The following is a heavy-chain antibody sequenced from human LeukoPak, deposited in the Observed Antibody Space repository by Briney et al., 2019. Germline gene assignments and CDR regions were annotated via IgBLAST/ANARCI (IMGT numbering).Heavy chain of an antibody. V-gene: IGHV1-2*02. D-gene: IGHD3-22*01. CDR2: INPKSGGT. CDR1: GYTFTGYY. CDR3: ARDNGYYDSSGSTGRVYYYYYMDV. J-gene: IGHJ6*03. Sequence: GSVKVSCKASGYTFTGYYMHWVRQAPGQGLEWVGWINPKSGGTNYAQKFQGRVTMTSDTSITTVYMELSRLRSGDTAVYYCARDNGYYDSSGSTGRVYYYYYMDVWGKGTTVTVSS.